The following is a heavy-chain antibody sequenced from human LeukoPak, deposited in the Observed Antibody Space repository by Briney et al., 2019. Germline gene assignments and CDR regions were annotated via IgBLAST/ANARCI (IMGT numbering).Heavy chain of an antibody. Sequence: ASVKVSCKASGYTFTGYYMHWVRQAPGQGLEWMGWISAYNGNTNYAQKLQGRVTMTTDTSTSTAYMELRSLRSDDTAVYYCARVSSGWYVGWFDPWGQGTLVTVSS. J-gene: IGHJ5*02. D-gene: IGHD6-19*01. CDR1: GYTFTGYY. CDR2: ISAYNGNT. CDR3: ARVSSGWYVGWFDP. V-gene: IGHV1-18*04.